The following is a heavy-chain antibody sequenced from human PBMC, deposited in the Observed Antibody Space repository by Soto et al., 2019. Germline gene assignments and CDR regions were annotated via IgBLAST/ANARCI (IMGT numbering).Heavy chain of an antibody. D-gene: IGHD2-15*01. Sequence: GGSLRLSCAASAFKFSDYYMSWVRQAPGKGLEWVSYISGSGDVIYYADSVKGRFTISRDNDKKSVHLQMDTLRAEDTALYYCARAPDCGEGSCYRHFDPWGQGTLVTVSS. V-gene: IGHV3-11*01. CDR1: AFKFSDYY. CDR2: ISGSGDVI. J-gene: IGHJ5*02. CDR3: ARAPDCGEGSCYRHFDP.